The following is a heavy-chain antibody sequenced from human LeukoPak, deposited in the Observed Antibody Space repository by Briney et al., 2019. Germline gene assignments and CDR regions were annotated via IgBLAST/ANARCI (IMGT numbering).Heavy chain of an antibody. V-gene: IGHV5-51*01. CDR3: ARVDLYCSSTSCYSFDY. CDR2: IYPGDSDT. D-gene: IGHD2-2*01. CDR1: GYRFTSYW. J-gene: IGHJ4*02. Sequence: GASLKISCKGSGYRFTSYWIGWVRQVPGKGLEWMGIIYPGDSDTRYSPSFQGQVTISADKSISTAYLQWSSLKASDTAMYYCARVDLYCSSTSCYSFDYWGQGTLVTVSS.